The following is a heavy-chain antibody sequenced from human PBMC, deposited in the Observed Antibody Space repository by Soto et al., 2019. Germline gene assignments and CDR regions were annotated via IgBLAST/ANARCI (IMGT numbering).Heavy chain of an antibody. D-gene: IGHD2-15*01. CDR1: AYTFTNYA. CDR3: ATGLLGYCSGGSCYSDS. V-gene: IGHV1-18*01. CDR2: ISGDNGNT. J-gene: IGHJ4*02. Sequence: QVQLVQSGAEVKKPGASVRVSYQTSAYTFTNYAVSWVRQAPGQGLEWMGWISGDNGNTIYAQKFQGRVTMTTDTCTRKAYMELRSLRSDDTAVYYCATGLLGYCSGGSCYSDSWGQGTLVTVSS.